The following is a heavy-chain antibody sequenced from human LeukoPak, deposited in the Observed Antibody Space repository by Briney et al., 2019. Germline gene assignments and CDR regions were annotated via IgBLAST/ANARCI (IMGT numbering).Heavy chain of an antibody. Sequence: GGSLRLSCAASGFTFSVSAMHWVRQTSGKGLEWVGHIRSKADSYATAYTASVKGRFTISRDDSKRTAYLQMSGLKTEDTAVYYCAREKQSGGTPFDYWGQGSLVTVSS. J-gene: IGHJ4*02. CDR3: AREKQSGGTPFDY. CDR2: IRSKADSYAT. CDR1: GFTFSVSA. V-gene: IGHV3-73*01. D-gene: IGHD1-26*01.